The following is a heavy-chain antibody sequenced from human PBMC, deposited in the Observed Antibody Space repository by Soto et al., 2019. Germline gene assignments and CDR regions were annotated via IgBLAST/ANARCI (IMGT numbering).Heavy chain of an antibody. J-gene: IGHJ6*02. CDR2: IYYSGST. V-gene: IGHV4-39*01. Sequence: PSETLSLTCTVSGGSISSSSYYWGWIRQPPGKGLEWIGSIYYSGSTYYNPSLKSRVTISVDTSKNQFSLKLSSVTAADTAVYYCARQPPYCSCGSCYFRIHYYYYGMDVWGQGTTVTVSS. D-gene: IGHD2-15*01. CDR1: GGSISSSSYY. CDR3: ARQPPYCSCGSCYFRIHYYYYGMDV.